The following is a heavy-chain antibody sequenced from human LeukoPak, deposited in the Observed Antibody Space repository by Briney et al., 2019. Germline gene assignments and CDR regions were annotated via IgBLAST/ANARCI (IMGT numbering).Heavy chain of an antibody. J-gene: IGHJ6*02. CDR2: IYYSGST. Sequence: SETLSLTCTVSGGSISSYYWSWIRQPPGKGLEWIGYIYYSGSTNYNPSLKSRVTISVDTSKNQFSLKLNSVTAADTAVYYCARDPGYSSSWSKEPYYYYGMDVWGQGTTVTVSS. CDR3: ARDPGYSSSWSKEPYYYYGMDV. D-gene: IGHD6-13*01. V-gene: IGHV4-59*01. CDR1: GGSISSYY.